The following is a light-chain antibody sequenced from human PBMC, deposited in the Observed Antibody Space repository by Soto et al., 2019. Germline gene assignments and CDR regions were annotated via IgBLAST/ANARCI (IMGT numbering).Light chain of an antibody. V-gene: IGKV3-20*01. J-gene: IGKJ1*01. CDR2: GAS. CDR3: QQYGSSPKT. CDR1: QSLSSSY. Sequence: EIVLTQSPGTLSLSPGERATLSCRDSQSLSSSYLAWYQQKPGQAPRLLIYGASSRATGIPDRFSGSVSGTDFTLTITRLESEDFVVYYCQQYGSSPKTFGKGTKVEIK.